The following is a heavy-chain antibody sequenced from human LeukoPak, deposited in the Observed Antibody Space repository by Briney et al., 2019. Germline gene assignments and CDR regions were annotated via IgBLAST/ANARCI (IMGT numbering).Heavy chain of an antibody. D-gene: IGHD5-18*01. CDR1: GFTFSSYG. CDR3: ARTYRREYTYGYFDY. Sequence: GGSLRLSCAASGFTFSSYGMHWVRQAPGKGLEWVAFIRYDGSNKYYADSVKGRFTISRDNSKNTLYLQMNSLRAEDTAVYYCARTYRREYTYGYFDYWGQGTLVTVSS. V-gene: IGHV3-30*02. CDR2: IRYDGSNK. J-gene: IGHJ4*02.